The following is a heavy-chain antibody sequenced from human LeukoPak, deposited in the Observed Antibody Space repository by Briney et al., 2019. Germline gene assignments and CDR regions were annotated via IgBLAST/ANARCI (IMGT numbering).Heavy chain of an antibody. D-gene: IGHD5-18*01. V-gene: IGHV3-30-3*01. CDR2: ISYDGSNK. CDR3: ARERGYSYGYDAFDI. Sequence: GGSLRLSCAASGFTFSSYAMHWVRQAPGKGLEWVAVISYDGSNKYYADSVKGRFTISRDNSKNTLYLQMNSLRAEDTAVYYCARERGYSYGYDAFDIWGQGTMVTVSS. J-gene: IGHJ3*02. CDR1: GFTFSSYA.